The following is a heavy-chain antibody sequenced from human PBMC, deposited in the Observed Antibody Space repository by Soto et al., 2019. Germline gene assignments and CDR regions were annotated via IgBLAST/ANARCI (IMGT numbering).Heavy chain of an antibody. CDR2: IYRGSP. J-gene: IGHJ2*01. CDR1: GGSVSSGTYY. D-gene: IGHD7-27*01. CDR3: SRDQGLGAGYFAL. V-gene: IGHV4-61*01. Sequence: HVQLQESGPGQVKPSETLFLTCTVSGGSVSSGTYYWSWIRQPAGKGLEWMGYIYRGSPNYNPSLESRANISVDTSRTQFSLMLSSVTAADTAVYYCSRDQGLGAGYFALWGRGTLVTVSS.